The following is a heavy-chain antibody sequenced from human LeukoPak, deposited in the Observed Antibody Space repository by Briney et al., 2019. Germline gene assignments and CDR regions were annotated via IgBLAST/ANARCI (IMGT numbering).Heavy chain of an antibody. V-gene: IGHV3-7*01. CDR1: VFTFSDYW. D-gene: IGHD3-3*01. CDR3: ARDAYDDASES. Sequence: GWALRLSCAASVFTFSDYWMTWVRQAPGKGREWVANVRPDGSDKYYAYSVKGRFTISRDNAKNSLYLQMNGLRAGDTAIYYCARDAYDDASESWGQGTLVTVSS. J-gene: IGHJ5*02. CDR2: VRPDGSDK.